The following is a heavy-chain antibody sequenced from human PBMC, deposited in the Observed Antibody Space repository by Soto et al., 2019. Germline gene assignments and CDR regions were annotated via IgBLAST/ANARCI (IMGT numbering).Heavy chain of an antibody. Sequence: QVQLVQSGAEVKKPGASVKVSCKAFGYTFTTYGISWVRQAPGQGLEWMGWIKPYNHNTYYAQKIQGRVTMTTDTSTSTAYMELRSLRSDDSAIYYCARAEKWVTGNMGGYWGQGPLVTVYS. D-gene: IGHD1-1*01. CDR3: ARAEKWVTGNMGGY. V-gene: IGHV1-18*04. CDR1: GYTFTTYG. CDR2: IKPYNHNT. J-gene: IGHJ4*02.